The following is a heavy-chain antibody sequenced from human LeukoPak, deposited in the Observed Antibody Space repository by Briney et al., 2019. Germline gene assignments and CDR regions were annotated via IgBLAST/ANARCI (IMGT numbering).Heavy chain of an antibody. J-gene: IGHJ4*02. Sequence: SETLSLTCTVSGGSFSSSTYYWGWIRQPPGKGLEWIGSIYYSGSPYYNPSLKSRVTISVDTSKNQFSLKLSSVTAADTAVYYCARQNSCSGYYMPPLGWGQGTLVTVSS. CDR2: IYYSGSP. V-gene: IGHV4-39*01. CDR1: GGSFSSSTYY. CDR3: ARQNSCSGYYMPPLG. D-gene: IGHD3-3*01.